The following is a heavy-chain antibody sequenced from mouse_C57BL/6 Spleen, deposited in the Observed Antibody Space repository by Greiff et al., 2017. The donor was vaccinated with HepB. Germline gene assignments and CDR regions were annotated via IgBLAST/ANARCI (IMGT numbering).Heavy chain of an antibody. CDR1: GYTFTSYW. J-gene: IGHJ4*01. Sequence: QVQLQQPGAELVKPRASVKLSCKASGYTFTSYWMQWVKQRPGQGLEWIGEIDPSDSYTNYNQKFKGKATLTVDTSSSTAYMQLSSLTSEDSAVYYGAREGSGQGRDYAMDYWGQGTSVTVSS. CDR3: AREGSGQGRDYAMDY. CDR2: IDPSDSYT. V-gene: IGHV1-50*01. D-gene: IGHD3-2*02.